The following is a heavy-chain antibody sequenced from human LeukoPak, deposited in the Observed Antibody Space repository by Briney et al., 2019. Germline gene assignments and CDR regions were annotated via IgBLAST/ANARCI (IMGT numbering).Heavy chain of an antibody. J-gene: IGHJ4*02. CDR1: GFTFSSYD. V-gene: IGHV3-13*01. CDR2: IGQSGHT. CDR3: ASGAEGWNY. D-gene: IGHD2-15*01. Sequence: PGGSLRLSCAASGFTFSSYDMHWVRQVTGKGLEWVSGIGQSGHTYYAGSVKGRFTISRENAKNSLYLQMNDLRAGDTAVYYCASGAEGWNYWGQGTLVTVSS.